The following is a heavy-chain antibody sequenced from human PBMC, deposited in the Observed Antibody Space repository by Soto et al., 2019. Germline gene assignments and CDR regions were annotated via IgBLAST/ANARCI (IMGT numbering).Heavy chain of an antibody. CDR2: ITSSSGSI. CDR3: AKMRDVRQGFGP. V-gene: IGHV3-23*01. Sequence: EVQLLESGGGLVQPGGSLRLSCAASGFTFASYAMSWVRQAPGKGLEWVSAITSSSGSIYYADSVKGRFTISRDNSKNTLYLQMNSLRAEDTAVYYCAKMRDVRQGFGPWGQGTLVTVSS. J-gene: IGHJ5*02. CDR1: GFTFASYA.